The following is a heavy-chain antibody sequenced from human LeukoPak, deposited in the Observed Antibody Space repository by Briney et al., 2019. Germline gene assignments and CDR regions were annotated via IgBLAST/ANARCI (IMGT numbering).Heavy chain of an antibody. Sequence: GASVKVSCKASGYTFTGYYMHWVRQAPGQGLEWMGWINPNSGGTNYAQKFQGRVTMTRDTSISTAYMELSRLRSDDTAVYYCAREVWPYYYYYYMDVWGKGTTVTVSS. CDR1: GYTFTGYY. V-gene: IGHV1-2*02. D-gene: IGHD3-16*01. J-gene: IGHJ6*03. CDR2: INPNSGGT. CDR3: AREVWPYYYYYYMDV.